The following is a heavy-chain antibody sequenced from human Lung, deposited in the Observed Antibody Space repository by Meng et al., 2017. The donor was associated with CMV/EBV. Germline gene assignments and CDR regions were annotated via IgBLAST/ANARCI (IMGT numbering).Heavy chain of an antibody. V-gene: IGHV3-23*01. CDR1: GFTFSTYA. Sequence: GEXXTISCAASGFTFSTYAMSWVRQAPGKRLEWLSAITGSGDDTYYADSVRGRFTISRDNSKNTLSLQMNSLRAEDTALYYCAKAGGYCTGASCYPNWFDPXGLGXLVTVSS. CDR3: AKAGGYCTGASCYPNWFDP. D-gene: IGHD2-2*01. J-gene: IGHJ5*02. CDR2: ITGSGDDT.